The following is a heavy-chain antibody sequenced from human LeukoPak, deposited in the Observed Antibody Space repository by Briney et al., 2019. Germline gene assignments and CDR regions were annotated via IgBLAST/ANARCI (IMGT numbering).Heavy chain of an antibody. V-gene: IGHV4-30-2*01. J-gene: IGHJ2*01. CDR1: GGSISSGDYT. CDR2: IYHSGRS. Sequence: PSETLSLTCAVSGGSISSGDYTWSWFRQPPGKGLEWIGYIYHSGRSYSNPSLKSRVTILVDTSRNQFSLKVSSVTAADTAVYYCARERWIQLWSPRPYFDLWGRGTLVTVSS. CDR3: ARERWIQLWSPRPYFDL. D-gene: IGHD5-18*01.